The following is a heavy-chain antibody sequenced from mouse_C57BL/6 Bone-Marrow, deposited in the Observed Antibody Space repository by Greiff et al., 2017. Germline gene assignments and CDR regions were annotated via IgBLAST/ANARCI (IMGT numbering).Heavy chain of an antibody. D-gene: IGHD3-2*02. CDR2: IYPRSGNT. Sequence: QVQLKESGAELARPGASVKLSCKASGYTFTSYGISWVKQRTGQGLEWIGEIYPRSGNTYYNEKFKGKATLTADKSSSTAYMELRSLTSEDSAVYFCASGAAQAHYYAMDYWGQGTSVTVAS. CDR3: ASGAAQAHYYAMDY. J-gene: IGHJ4*01. V-gene: IGHV1-81*01. CDR1: GYTFTSYG.